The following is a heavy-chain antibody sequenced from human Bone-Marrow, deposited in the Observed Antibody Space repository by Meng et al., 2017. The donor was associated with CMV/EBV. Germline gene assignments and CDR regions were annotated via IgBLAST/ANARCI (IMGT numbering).Heavy chain of an antibody. D-gene: IGHD2-2*01. CDR1: GFTFSSYW. Sequence: GGSLRLSCAASGFTFSSYWMSWVRQAPGKGLEWVANIKQDGSEKYYVDSVKGRFTISRDNAKNSLNLQMNSLRAEDTAVYYCAASSTTWPYYCDYWGQGILVTVDS. V-gene: IGHV3-7*01. CDR2: IKQDGSEK. J-gene: IGHJ4*02. CDR3: AASSTTWPYYCDY.